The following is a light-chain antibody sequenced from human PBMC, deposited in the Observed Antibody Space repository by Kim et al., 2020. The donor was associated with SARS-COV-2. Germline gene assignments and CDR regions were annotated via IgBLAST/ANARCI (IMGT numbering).Light chain of an antibody. CDR1: QGVSNY. J-gene: IGKJ5*01. Sequence: GTLSLSPGERAPLSCMASQGVSNYLAWYQQKPGQAPRLLIYEASKRAAGIPARFSGSGSGTDFTLTISRLEPGDSAVYFCQQRGSFGQGTRLEIK. V-gene: IGKV3-11*01. CDR3: QQRGS. CDR2: EAS.